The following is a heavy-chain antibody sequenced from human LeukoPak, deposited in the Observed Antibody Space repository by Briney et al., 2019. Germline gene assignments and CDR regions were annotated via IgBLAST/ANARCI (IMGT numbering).Heavy chain of an antibody. Sequence: GGSLRLSCAASGFTFSDYTMQWVRQAPGKGLEWVALLPPDGSYQYYADSLKGRFTISRDNAKNSLYLQMNSLRAEDTALYYCAREGTVTTDYYMDVWGKGTTVTVSS. V-gene: IGHV3-30*04. CDR1: GFTFSDYT. CDR2: LPPDGSYQ. J-gene: IGHJ6*03. CDR3: AREGTVTTDYYMDV. D-gene: IGHD4-11*01.